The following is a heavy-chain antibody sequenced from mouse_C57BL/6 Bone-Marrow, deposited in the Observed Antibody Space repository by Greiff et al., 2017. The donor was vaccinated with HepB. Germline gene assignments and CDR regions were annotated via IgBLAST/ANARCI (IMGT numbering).Heavy chain of an antibody. Sequence: VQGVASGGDLVKPGGSLKLSCVTSGSTFSTSGMSWVRQTPDKRLEWVATINTGGTYTYYPDSVKGRFTISKDTAKSTLFLQMSSLKSEDTAIYYCARDRFDYYFDYWGQGTTLTVSS. CDR3: ARDRFDYYFDY. CDR1: GSTFSTSG. CDR2: INTGGTYT. V-gene: IGHV5-6*01. J-gene: IGHJ2*01. D-gene: IGHD2-14*01.